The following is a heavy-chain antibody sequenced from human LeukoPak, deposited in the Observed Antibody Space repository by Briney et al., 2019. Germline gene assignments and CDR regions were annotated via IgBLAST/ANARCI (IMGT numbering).Heavy chain of an antibody. CDR3: ARHPRSDYGDYIPHYNFDY. V-gene: IGHV4-39*01. J-gene: IGHJ4*02. Sequence: SETLSLTCTVSGGSISSSSYYWGWIRQPPGKGLEWIGSIYYSGSTYYNPSLKSRVTISVDTSKNQFSLKLSSVTAADSAVYYCARHPRSDYGDYIPHYNFDYWGQGTLVTVSS. CDR1: GGSISSSSYY. CDR2: IYYSGST. D-gene: IGHD4-17*01.